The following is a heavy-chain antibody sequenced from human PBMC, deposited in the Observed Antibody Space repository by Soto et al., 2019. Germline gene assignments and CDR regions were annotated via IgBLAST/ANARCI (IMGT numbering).Heavy chain of an antibody. CDR2: VIPIFGTA. D-gene: IGHD2-15*01. Sequence: QVQLVQSGAEVKKPGSSVKVSCKAPGGTFSSYAISWVRQAPGQGLEWMGGVIPIFGTAKYAQKFQGRVTITADDSTSTSDMELRSLRSDDTAVYYCARSQGGSSSLDIYYYYYYGMDVWGQGTTVTVSS. CDR3: ARSQGGSSSLDIYYYYYYGMDV. CDR1: GGTFSSYA. V-gene: IGHV1-69*01. J-gene: IGHJ6*02.